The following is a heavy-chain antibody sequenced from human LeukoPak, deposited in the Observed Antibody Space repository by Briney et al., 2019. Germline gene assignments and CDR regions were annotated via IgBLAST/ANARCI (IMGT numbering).Heavy chain of an antibody. CDR2: ISGNGIST. Sequence: GRSLRLSCVASGFTFTNYAMSWVRQAPGKGLEWVSGISGNGISTYYADSVKGRFTICRDNSKSTLYQQMDSLRADDTAVYYCATEPSWNYYYYYSMDVWGKGTTVTVSS. J-gene: IGHJ6*03. V-gene: IGHV3-23*01. CDR3: ATEPSWNYYYYYSMDV. CDR1: GFTFTNYA. D-gene: IGHD1-1*01.